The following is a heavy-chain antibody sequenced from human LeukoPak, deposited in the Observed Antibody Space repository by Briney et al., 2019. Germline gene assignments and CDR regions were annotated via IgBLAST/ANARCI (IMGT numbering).Heavy chain of an antibody. J-gene: IGHJ4*02. CDR3: ATEGYCTNGVCYTLGY. D-gene: IGHD2-8*01. CDR1: GYTLTELS. Sequence: ASVKVSCKVSGYTLTELSMHWVRQAPGKGLEWMGGFDPEDGETIYAQKFQGRVTMTEDTSTDTAYMELSSLRSEDTAVYYCATEGYCTNGVCYTLGYWGQGTLVTVSS. V-gene: IGHV1-24*01. CDR2: FDPEDGET.